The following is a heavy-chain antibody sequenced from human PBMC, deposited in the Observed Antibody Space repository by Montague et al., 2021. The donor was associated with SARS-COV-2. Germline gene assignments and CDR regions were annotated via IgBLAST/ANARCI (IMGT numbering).Heavy chain of an antibody. CDR3: ARTYGSGRGFDL. Sequence: PALVKPTQTLTLTCTFSGFSISTSGMCVSWIRQPPGKALEWLARIDWDDDKYYSTSLKTRLTITKDTSKNQVVLTMTNMDPVDTATYYCARTYGSGRGFDLWGRGTLVTVSS. J-gene: IGHJ2*01. CDR2: IDWDDDK. V-gene: IGHV2-70*11. CDR1: GFSISTSGMC. D-gene: IGHD3-10*01.